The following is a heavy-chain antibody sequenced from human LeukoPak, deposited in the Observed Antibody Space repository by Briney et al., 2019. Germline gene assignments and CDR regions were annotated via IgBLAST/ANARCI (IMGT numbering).Heavy chain of an antibody. D-gene: IGHD6-13*01. J-gene: IGHJ4*02. CDR2: ISSSSSTI. CDR1: GFTFSSYS. V-gene: IGHV3-48*04. Sequence: GGSLRLSCAASGFTFSSYSMNWVRQAPGKGLEWVSYISSSSSTIYYADSVKGRFTISRDNAKNSLYLQMNSLRAEDTAVYYCARVGSSSSPTRFDYWGQGTLVTVSS. CDR3: ARVGSSSSPTRFDY.